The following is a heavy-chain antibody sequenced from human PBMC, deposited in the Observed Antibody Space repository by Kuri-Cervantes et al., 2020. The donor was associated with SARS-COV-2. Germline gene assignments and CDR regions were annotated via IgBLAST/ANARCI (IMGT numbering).Heavy chain of an antibody. J-gene: IGHJ4*02. CDR1: SGSVSDRNSY. V-gene: IGHV4-61*01. Sequence: ESLKISCTVSSGSVSDRNSYWTWIRQSPGKGLEWIGYIYHTGSPTYSPSLKSRVTISLDKPKNQFSLRLTSVTAADTAVYYCARSPYDFWSGSWGWGQGTLVTVSS. CDR3: ARSPYDFWSGSWG. CDR2: IYHTGSP. D-gene: IGHD3-3*01.